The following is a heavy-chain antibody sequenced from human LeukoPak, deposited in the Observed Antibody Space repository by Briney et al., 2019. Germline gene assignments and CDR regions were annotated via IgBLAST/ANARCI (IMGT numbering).Heavy chain of an antibody. CDR1: GFTFSSYS. Sequence: PGGSLRLSCAASGFTFSSYSTNWVRQAPGKGLEWVSSISSSSYIYYADSVKSRFTISRDNAKNSLYLQMNSLRAEDTAVYYCARDRWYNWFDPWGQGTLVTVSS. V-gene: IGHV3-21*01. CDR2: ISSSSYI. J-gene: IGHJ5*02. D-gene: IGHD4-23*01. CDR3: ARDRWYNWFDP.